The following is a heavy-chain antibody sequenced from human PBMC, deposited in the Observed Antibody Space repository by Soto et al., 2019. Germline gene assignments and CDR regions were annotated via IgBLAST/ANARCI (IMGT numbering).Heavy chain of an antibody. CDR1: GFTFSSYS. CDR3: ARDLRQATTVKAVDI. Sequence: GGSLRLSCAASGFTFSSYSMNWVRQAPGEGLEWVSSISSSSSYIYYADSVKGRFTISRDNAKNSLYLQMNSLRAEDTAVYYGARDLRQATTVKAVDIWGQGTMVTVAS. V-gene: IGHV3-21*01. D-gene: IGHD4-17*01. J-gene: IGHJ3*02. CDR2: ISSSSSYI.